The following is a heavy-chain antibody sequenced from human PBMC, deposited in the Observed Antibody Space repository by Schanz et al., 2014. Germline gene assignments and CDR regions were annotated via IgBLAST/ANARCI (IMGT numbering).Heavy chain of an antibody. Sequence: QVQLVQSGAEVKQPGASVRVSCKASGYSFTTYDVNWVRQAPGQGLEWMGKINPSSGTTRIAQNFQGRLTVTRDTSTSTVNMELSSLRSEDTAVYYCARGGFFDSTSFDSWGQGTLVTVSS. V-gene: IGHV1-46*03. CDR2: INPSSGTT. CDR3: ARGGFFDSTSFDS. J-gene: IGHJ4*02. D-gene: IGHD2-2*01. CDR1: GYSFTTYD.